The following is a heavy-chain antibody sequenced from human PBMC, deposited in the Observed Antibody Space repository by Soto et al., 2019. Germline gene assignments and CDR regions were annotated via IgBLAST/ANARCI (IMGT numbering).Heavy chain of an antibody. CDR1: VFTLRDYG. J-gene: IGHJ4*02. D-gene: IGHD3-22*01. CDR2: IRNDGSNE. CDR3: ARDQTDSGGYSDS. V-gene: IGHV3-30*02. Sequence: RGSLLLSCVPSVFTLRDYGIGWVRQAPGKGLEWVAIIRNDGSNEYYADSVKGRFTISIDNSKNTVYLQVSNLRAEDAAVYFCARDQTDSGGYSDSWGQGTMVTVSS.